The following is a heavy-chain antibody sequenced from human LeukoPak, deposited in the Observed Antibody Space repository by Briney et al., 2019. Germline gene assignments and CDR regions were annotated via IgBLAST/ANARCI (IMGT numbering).Heavy chain of an antibody. V-gene: IGHV4-4*07. Sequence: PSETLSLTCTVSGGCFSTYYWSWIRQPAGKGLEWIGRIYTSGSTNYNPSLKSRVTMSVDTSKNQFSLKLSSVTAADTAVYYCARFSSIAAAFDYWGQGTLVTVSS. D-gene: IGHD6-6*01. CDR2: IYTSGST. J-gene: IGHJ4*02. CDR1: GGCFSTYY. CDR3: ARFSSIAAAFDY.